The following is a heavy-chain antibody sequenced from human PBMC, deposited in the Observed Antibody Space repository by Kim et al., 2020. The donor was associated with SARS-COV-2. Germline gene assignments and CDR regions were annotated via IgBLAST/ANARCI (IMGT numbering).Heavy chain of an antibody. J-gene: IGHJ4*02. CDR3: ASRPRYSSSWYIY. V-gene: IGHV4-34*01. Sequence: YNPSLKSRVTISVATSKNQFSLKLSSVTAADTAVYYCASRPRYSSSWYIYWGQGTLVTVSS. D-gene: IGHD6-13*01.